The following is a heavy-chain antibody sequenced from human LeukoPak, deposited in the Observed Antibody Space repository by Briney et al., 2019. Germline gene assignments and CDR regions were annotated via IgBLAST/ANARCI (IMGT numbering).Heavy chain of an antibody. CDR1: GFTFSSYG. CDR2: IRYDGSNK. CDR3: ARVIISGLAFDY. Sequence: GGSLRLSCAASGFTFSSYGMHWVRQAPGKGLEWVAFIRYDGSNKYYADSVKGRFTISRDNSKDTLYLQMNSLRAEDTAVYYCARVIISGLAFDYWGQGTLVTVSS. V-gene: IGHV3-30*02. D-gene: IGHD6-19*01. J-gene: IGHJ4*02.